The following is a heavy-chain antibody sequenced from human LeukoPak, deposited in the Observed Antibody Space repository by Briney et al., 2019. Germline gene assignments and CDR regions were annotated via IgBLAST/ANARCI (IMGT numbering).Heavy chain of an antibody. CDR2: IYYSGST. D-gene: IGHD3-3*01. Sequence: PSETLSLTCTVSGGSISSYYWNWIRQSPGKGLEWIGYIYYSGSTNYNPSLKSRVTISVDTSKNQFSLKLSSVTAADTAVYYCARGVSGLRFPWYFDLWGRGTLVTVSS. CDR1: GGSISSYY. J-gene: IGHJ2*01. CDR3: ARGVSGLRFPWYFDL. V-gene: IGHV4-59*01.